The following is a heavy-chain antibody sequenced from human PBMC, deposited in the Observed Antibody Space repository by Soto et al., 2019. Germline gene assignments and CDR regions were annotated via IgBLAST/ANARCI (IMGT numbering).Heavy chain of an antibody. Sequence: KTLSLTCAVYGGSCSCYYWSWIRQPPGKGLEWIGEINHSGSTNYNPSLKSRVTISVDTSKNQFSLKLSSVTAADTAVYYCATLAEDIVVVPAAIPHDYWGQGTLVTVSS. V-gene: IGHV4-34*01. D-gene: IGHD2-2*01. CDR2: INHSGST. J-gene: IGHJ4*02. CDR1: GGSCSCYY. CDR3: ATLAEDIVVVPAAIPHDY.